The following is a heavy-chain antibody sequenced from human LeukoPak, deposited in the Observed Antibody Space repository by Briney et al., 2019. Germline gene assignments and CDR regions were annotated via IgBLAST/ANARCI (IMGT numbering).Heavy chain of an antibody. D-gene: IGHD6-13*01. Sequence: GGSLRLSCAASGFTFSSYSMNWVRQAPGKGLEWVSSITSSSSYIYYADSLKGRFTISRDNAKNTLYLQMNSLRAEDTAVYYCARDPYSGYFDYWGQGTLVTVSS. CDR3: ARDPYSGYFDY. CDR1: GFTFSSYS. V-gene: IGHV3-21*01. CDR2: ITSSSSYI. J-gene: IGHJ4*02.